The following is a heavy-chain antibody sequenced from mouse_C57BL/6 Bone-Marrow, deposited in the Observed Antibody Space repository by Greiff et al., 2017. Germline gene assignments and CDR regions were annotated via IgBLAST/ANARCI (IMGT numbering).Heavy chain of an antibody. J-gene: IGHJ2*01. CDR3: ARKDGY. V-gene: IGHV5-6*01. CDR1: GFTFSSYG. D-gene: IGHD2-3*01. Sequence: DVQLVEPGGDLVKPGGSLKLSCAASGFTFSSYGMSWVRQTPDKRLEWVATISSGGSYTYYPDSVKGRFTISRDNAKNTLYLQWSSLKSEDTAMYYGARKDGYWGKGNTITVAS. CDR2: ISSGGSYT.